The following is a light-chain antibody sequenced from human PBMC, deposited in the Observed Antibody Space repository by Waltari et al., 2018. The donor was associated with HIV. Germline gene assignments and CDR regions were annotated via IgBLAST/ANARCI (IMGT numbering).Light chain of an antibody. CDR3: QQYYSTPHT. J-gene: IGKJ2*01. Sequence: DIVMTQSPDSLPVSLGERATIHCQSSQSVLYSSNNKNYLAWYQQKPGQPPKLLIYWASTRESGVPDRYSGSGSGTDFTLTISSLQAEDVAVYYCQQYYSTPHTFGQGTKLEIK. CDR2: WAS. CDR1: QSVLYSSNNKNY. V-gene: IGKV4-1*01.